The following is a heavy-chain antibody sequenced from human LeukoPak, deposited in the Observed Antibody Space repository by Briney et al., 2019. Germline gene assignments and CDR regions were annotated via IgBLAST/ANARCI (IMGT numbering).Heavy chain of an antibody. CDR2: ISGSGGST. J-gene: IGHJ4*02. CDR1: GFTFSSYA. D-gene: IGHD3-3*01. Sequence: PGGSLRLSCAASGFTFSSYAMSWVRQAPGKGLEWVSAISGSGGSTYYADSVKGRFTISRDNSKNTLCLQMNSLRAEDTAVYYCAKGQPYYDFWSGYYTAWGQGTLVTVSS. CDR3: AKGQPYYDFWSGYYTA. V-gene: IGHV3-23*01.